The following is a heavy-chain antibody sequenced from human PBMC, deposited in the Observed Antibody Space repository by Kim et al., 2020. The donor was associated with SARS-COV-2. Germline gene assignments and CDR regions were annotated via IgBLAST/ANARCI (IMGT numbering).Heavy chain of an antibody. V-gene: IGHV4-31*03. Sequence: SETLSLTYTVSGGSISSGGYYWSWIQHPGKGLEWIGYIYYSGSTYYNPSLKSRVTISVDTSKNQFSLKLSSVTAAATAVYYCAREKEDGGKGGFDYWGQG. CDR1: GGSISSGGYY. J-gene: IGHJ4*02. D-gene: IGHD2-15*01. CDR3: AREKEDGGKGGFDY. CDR2: IYYSGST.